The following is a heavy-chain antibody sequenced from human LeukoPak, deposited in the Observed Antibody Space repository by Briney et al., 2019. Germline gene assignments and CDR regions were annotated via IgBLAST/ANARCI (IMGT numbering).Heavy chain of an antibody. CDR3: AVNYDFC. Sequence: SKTLSLTCAVYNGPFSGYFWSWIRQPPGKGLEWIGEINHSGSTNYNPSLRGRVIVSGDTSKNQFSLSLSSVTAADTAVYYCAVNYDFCGGQGTLVTVSS. CDR2: INHSGST. V-gene: IGHV4-34*01. CDR1: NGPFSGYF. J-gene: IGHJ4*02. D-gene: IGHD3-3*01.